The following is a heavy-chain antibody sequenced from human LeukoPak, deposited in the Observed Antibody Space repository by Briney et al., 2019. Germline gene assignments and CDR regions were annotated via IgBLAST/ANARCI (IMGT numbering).Heavy chain of an antibody. V-gene: IGHV3-23*01. D-gene: IGHD6-19*01. J-gene: IGHJ6*03. Sequence: GGALRLSCAASGFAFSSFAMGWVRQSPGKGLEWLSTIYGGGNTTFYADSVQGRFTISRDNSKNTLYLHMDSLRPDDTAIYHCTKELHVAVAVADYYYFYMDVWGRGTAVTVSS. CDR2: IYGGGNTT. CDR1: GFAFSSFA. CDR3: TKELHVAVAVADYYYFYMDV.